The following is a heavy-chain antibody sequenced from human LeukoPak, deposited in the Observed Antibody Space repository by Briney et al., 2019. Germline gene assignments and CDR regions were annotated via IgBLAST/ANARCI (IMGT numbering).Heavy chain of an antibody. D-gene: IGHD1-26*01. V-gene: IGHV4-59*01. CDR3: ARVRGEWEPVDAFDI. CDR1: GGSISSYY. J-gene: IGHJ3*02. CDR2: IYYSGST. Sequence: SETLSLTCTVSGGSISSYYWSWIRQPPGKGLEWIVYIYYSGSTNYNPSLKSRVTISVDTSKNQFSLKLSSLTAADPAVHYCARVRGEWEPVDAFDIWGKGTMVTVSS.